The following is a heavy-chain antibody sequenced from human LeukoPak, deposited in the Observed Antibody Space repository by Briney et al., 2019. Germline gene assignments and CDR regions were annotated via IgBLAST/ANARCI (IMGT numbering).Heavy chain of an antibody. J-gene: IGHJ4*02. CDR3: ARVQPPN. D-gene: IGHD5-18*01. CDR2: ISSSSSTI. V-gene: IGHV3-48*04. Sequence: VGSLSLSRAASGFTLRSYSMNWVRQAPGKGLEWVSYISSSSSTIDYADSVKGRFTISRDNAKNSLYLQMNSLRAEDTAVYYCARVQPPNWGEGSLVTV. CDR1: GFTLRSYS.